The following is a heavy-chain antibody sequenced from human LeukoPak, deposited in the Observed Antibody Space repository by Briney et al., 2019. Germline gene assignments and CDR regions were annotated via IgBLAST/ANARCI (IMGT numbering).Heavy chain of an antibody. CDR2: ISYDGSNK. J-gene: IGHJ4*02. Sequence: AGGSLRLSCAASGFTFSSYGMHWVRQAPGKGLEWVAVISYDGSNKYYADSVKGRFTISRDNSKNTLYLQMNSLRAEDTAVYYCAKDGDSSGYYLYGSDYWGQGTLVTVSS. CDR1: GFTFSSYG. V-gene: IGHV3-30*18. CDR3: AKDGDSSGYYLYGSDY. D-gene: IGHD3-22*01.